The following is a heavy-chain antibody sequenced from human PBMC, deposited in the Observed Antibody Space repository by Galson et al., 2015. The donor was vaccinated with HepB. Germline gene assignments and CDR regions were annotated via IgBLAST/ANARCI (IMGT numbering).Heavy chain of an antibody. V-gene: IGHV7-4-1*02. CDR3: ARAMWLSKLNFDY. CDR1: RYTFTSYA. Sequence: SVKVSCKASRYTFTSYAMNWVRQAPGQGLEWMGWINTNTGNPTYAQGFTGRFVFSLDTPVSTAYLQISSLKAEDTAVYYCARAMWLSKLNFDYWGQGTLVTVSS. CDR2: INTNTGNP. J-gene: IGHJ4*02. D-gene: IGHD2-21*01.